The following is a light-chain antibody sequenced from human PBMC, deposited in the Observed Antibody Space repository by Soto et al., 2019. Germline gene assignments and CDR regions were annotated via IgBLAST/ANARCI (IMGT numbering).Light chain of an antibody. Sequence: QSVRTQPAAVSGSPGQSITISCTGTNSDVVNYKYVSWYQQPPGKAPKLMIYEVSNRPSGVSNRFSGSKSGNTASLTISGLQAEDETDYYCFSYTSSGTYVFGTGTQVTVL. CDR2: EVS. J-gene: IGLJ1*01. CDR1: NSDVVNYKY. CDR3: FSYTSSGTYV. V-gene: IGLV2-14*01.